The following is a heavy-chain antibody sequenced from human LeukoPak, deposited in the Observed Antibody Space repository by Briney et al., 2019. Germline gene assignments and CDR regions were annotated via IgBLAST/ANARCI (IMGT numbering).Heavy chain of an antibody. J-gene: IGHJ4*02. D-gene: IGHD2-8*02. Sequence: SETLSLTCTVSGGSLSGYYRSWIRQPPGKGLEWIGYMYYSGRSNYNPSLKSRGTISVDTSKNKISLKLRSVTAADTAVYYCARVRGGTGGYYSLDYWGQGTLVTVSS. CDR2: MYYSGRS. CDR1: GGSLSGYY. CDR3: ARVRGGTGGYYSLDY. V-gene: IGHV4-59*01.